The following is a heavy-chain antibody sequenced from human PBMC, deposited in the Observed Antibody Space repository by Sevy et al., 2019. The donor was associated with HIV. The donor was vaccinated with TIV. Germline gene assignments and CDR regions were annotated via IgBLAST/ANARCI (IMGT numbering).Heavy chain of an antibody. CDR3: AAGTSGYSHFDY. D-gene: IGHD3-22*01. J-gene: IGHJ4*02. V-gene: IGHV3-53*01. Sequence: GGSLRLSCAASGFTVSSNYMSWVRQALGKGLEWVSVIYSGGSTYYADSVKGRFTISRDNSKNTLYLQMNSLRVEDTAVYYCAAGTSGYSHFDYWGQGTLVTVSS. CDR1: GFTVSSNY. CDR2: IYSGGST.